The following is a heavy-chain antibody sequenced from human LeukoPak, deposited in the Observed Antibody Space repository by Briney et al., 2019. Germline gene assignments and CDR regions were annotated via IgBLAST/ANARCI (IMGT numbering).Heavy chain of an antibody. J-gene: IGHJ1*01. CDR3: ASGGTLYFQH. D-gene: IGHD3-3*01. Sequence: ASVKVSSKASGGTFSSYAISWVRQAPGQGLEWMGRIIPILGIANYAQKFQGRVTITADKSTSTAYMELSSLRSEDTAVYYCASGGTLYFQHWGQGTLVTVSS. V-gene: IGHV1-69*04. CDR2: IIPILGIA. CDR1: GGTFSSYA.